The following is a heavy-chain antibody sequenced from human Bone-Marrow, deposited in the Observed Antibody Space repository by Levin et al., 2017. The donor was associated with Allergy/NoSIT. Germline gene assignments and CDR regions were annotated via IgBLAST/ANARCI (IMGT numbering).Heavy chain of an antibody. CDR2: TFYRSKWYN. Sequence: SQTLSLPCAISGDSVSGNSGSWNWIRQSPSRGLEWLGRTFYRSKWYNDCALSVKSRITINPDTSKNQFSLQLNSVTPEDTAVYYCARALTGDRRYFDYWGQGMLVIVSS. CDR3: ARALTGDRRYFDY. V-gene: IGHV6-1*01. CDR1: GDSVSGNSGS. D-gene: IGHD7-27*01. J-gene: IGHJ4*02.